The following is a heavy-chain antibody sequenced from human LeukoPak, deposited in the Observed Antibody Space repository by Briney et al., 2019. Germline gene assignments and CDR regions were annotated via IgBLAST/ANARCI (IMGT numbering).Heavy chain of an antibody. J-gene: IGHJ2*01. D-gene: IGHD2-15*01. V-gene: IGHV6-1*01. CDR3: ARDPSGGFRWYFDL. CDR2: TYYKSKWYN. Sequence: QTLSLTCGIAGDSVSSSSATWNWFRQSPSRGLEWLGRTYYKSKWYNDYAVSVKSRITISPDTSRNQFSLQLSSVTPDDTAVYYCARDPSGGFRWYFDLWGRGTLVTVSS. CDR1: GDSVSSSSAT.